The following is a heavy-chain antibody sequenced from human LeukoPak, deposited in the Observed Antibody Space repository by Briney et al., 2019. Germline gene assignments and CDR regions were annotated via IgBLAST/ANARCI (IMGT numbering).Heavy chain of an antibody. V-gene: IGHV4-59*11. Sequence: PSETLSLTCTVSGGSFIGLFWSWIRQPPGRGLEWIGYMYDSGNTKYNPSLNSRVTISVDKSKNQFSLNLTSVNIADTAVYYCARGALGHPRPGWFDPWGQGILVTVSS. J-gene: IGHJ5*02. D-gene: IGHD6-6*01. CDR3: ARGALGHPRPGWFDP. CDR2: MYDSGNT. CDR1: GGSFIGLF.